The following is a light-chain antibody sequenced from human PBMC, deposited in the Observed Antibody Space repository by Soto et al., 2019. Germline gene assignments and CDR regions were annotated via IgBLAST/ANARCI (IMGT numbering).Light chain of an antibody. CDR3: SSYAGSNDVI. V-gene: IGLV2-8*01. CDR1: SSDVGGYNY. J-gene: IGLJ2*01. Sequence: QSALTQPRSVSGSPGQSVTISCTGTSSDVGGYNYVSWYQQHPGKAPKLIIYEVNKRPSGVPDRFSGSKSGNTAALTVSGLQAEDEADYYCSSYAGSNDVIFGGGTKLTVL. CDR2: EVN.